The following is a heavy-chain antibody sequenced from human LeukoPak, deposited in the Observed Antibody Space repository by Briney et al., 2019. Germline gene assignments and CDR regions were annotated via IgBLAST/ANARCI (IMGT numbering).Heavy chain of an antibody. CDR3: AKDLLVGATAAFDY. CDR1: GFTFSNYA. D-gene: IGHD1-26*01. V-gene: IGHV3-23*01. CDR2: VSGSGAGT. J-gene: IGHJ4*02. Sequence: GGSLRLSCAASGFTFSNYAMSWVRQAPGKGLEWVSTVSGSGAGTYYAESVKGRFTISRHKSKNTLYLQMNSLRAEDTAVYYCAKDLLVGATAAFDYWGQGTLVTVSS.